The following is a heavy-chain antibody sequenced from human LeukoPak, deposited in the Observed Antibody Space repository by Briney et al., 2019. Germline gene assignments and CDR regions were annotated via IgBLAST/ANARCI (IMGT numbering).Heavy chain of an antibody. CDR3: ARAPGGSGSYYFDY. CDR1: GFTFSSYA. D-gene: IGHD1-26*01. CDR2: ISSNGGST. Sequence: PGGSLRLSCSASGFTFSSYAMHWVRQAPGKGLEYVSAISSNGGSTYYADSVKGRFTISRDNSKNTLYLQMNSLRAEDTAVYYCARAPGGSGSYYFDYWGQGTLVTVSS. V-gene: IGHV3-64*04. J-gene: IGHJ4*02.